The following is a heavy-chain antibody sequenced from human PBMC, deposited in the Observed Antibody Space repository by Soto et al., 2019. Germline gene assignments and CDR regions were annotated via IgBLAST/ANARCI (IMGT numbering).Heavy chain of an antibody. J-gene: IGHJ4*02. CDR1: GYTFMNYG. CDR3: ARFGALYRGDMGY. CDR2: ISVYNGDT. Sequence: QVQLVQSGAEVKKPGASVKVSCKASGYTFMNYGITWVRQAPGQGLEWMGWISVYNGDTNYGQKFQGRITMTTDTSRSTANREVRGLRSDDTAEDYCARFGALYRGDMGYWGQGTMVTVSA. V-gene: IGHV1-18*01. D-gene: IGHD3-10*01.